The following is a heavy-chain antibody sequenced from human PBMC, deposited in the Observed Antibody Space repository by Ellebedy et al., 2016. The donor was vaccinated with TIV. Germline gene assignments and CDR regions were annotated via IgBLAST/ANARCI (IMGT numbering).Heavy chain of an antibody. D-gene: IGHD3-3*01. CDR1: GGSFSTSY. V-gene: IGHV4-34*01. Sequence: SETLSLXCAVYGGSFSTSYWNWIRQSPGKGLEWIGEINLSGSTNYNPSLKSRVTISVDTSKNQFSLKVTSVTTADTAVYYCARGRTYDFCSGYYTVGYFDLWGRGTLVTVSS. CDR3: ARGRTYDFCSGYYTVGYFDL. J-gene: IGHJ2*01. CDR2: INLSGST.